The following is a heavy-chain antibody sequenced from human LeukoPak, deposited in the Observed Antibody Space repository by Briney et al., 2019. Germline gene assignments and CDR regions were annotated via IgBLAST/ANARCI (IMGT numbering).Heavy chain of an antibody. V-gene: IGHV4-30-4*01. CDR2: IYYSGST. CDR3: ARDHILLWFGEYNWFDP. J-gene: IGHJ5*02. CDR1: GGSISSVDYY. D-gene: IGHD3-10*01. Sequence: SQTLSLTCTVSGGSISSVDYYWSWIRQPPGKGLEWIGYIYYSGSTNYNPSLKSRVTMSVDTSKNQFSLKLSSVTAADTAVYYCARDHILLWFGEYNWFDPWGQGTLVTVSS.